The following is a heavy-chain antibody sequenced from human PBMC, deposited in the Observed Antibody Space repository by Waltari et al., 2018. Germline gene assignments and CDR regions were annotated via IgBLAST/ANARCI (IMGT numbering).Heavy chain of an antibody. J-gene: IGHJ6*02. Sequence: QVQLVQSGAEVKKPGSSVKVSCKASGGTFSSYAISWVRQAPGPGFEWMGGSNPSFGTANYDQKFQGRVTVTADESTNAAYMGLSSLRFEDTAVYDCARGDGDGSGGSCYSKGYYYYYSMDVWGQGTTVTVSS. D-gene: IGHD2-15*01. CDR2: SNPSFGTA. CDR1: GGTFSSYA. V-gene: IGHV1-69*12. CDR3: ARGDGDGSGGSCYSKGYYYYYSMDV.